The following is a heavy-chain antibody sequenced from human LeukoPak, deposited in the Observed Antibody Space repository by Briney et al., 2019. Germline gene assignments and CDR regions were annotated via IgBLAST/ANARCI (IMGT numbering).Heavy chain of an antibody. CDR1: GGSISSYY. CDR3: ARRDDSSGYHKIFDY. D-gene: IGHD3-22*01. CDR2: IYYSGSS. J-gene: IGHJ4*02. Sequence: PSETLSLTCTVSGGSISSYYWGWIRQPPGKGLEWIGSIYYSGSSNYNPSLKSRVTISVDTSKNQFSLKLRSVTAADTAVYYCARRDDSSGYHKIFDYWGQGTLVTVSS. V-gene: IGHV4-39*01.